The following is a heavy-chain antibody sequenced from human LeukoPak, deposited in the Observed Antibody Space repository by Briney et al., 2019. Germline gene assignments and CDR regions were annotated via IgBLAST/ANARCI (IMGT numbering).Heavy chain of an antibody. CDR3: ARDTPHHGDYFWYFDR. Sequence: GGSLRLSCAAAGFTFSSYRMNWVSQALGKGLEWVSYISSSGSTIYYADSVKGRFTISRENAKNSPYLQMNSLRAEDTAVYYCARDTPHHGDYFWYFDRWGRGNLVTVSS. CDR1: GFTFSSYR. D-gene: IGHD4-17*01. V-gene: IGHV3-48*04. J-gene: IGHJ2*01. CDR2: ISSSGSTI.